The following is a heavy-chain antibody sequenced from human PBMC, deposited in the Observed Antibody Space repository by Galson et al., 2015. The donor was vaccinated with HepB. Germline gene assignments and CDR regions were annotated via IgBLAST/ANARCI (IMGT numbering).Heavy chain of an antibody. CDR3: VKEGAWFGGDWFDP. CDR2: INGRGSTT. D-gene: IGHD3-16*01. J-gene: IGHJ5*02. V-gene: IGHV3-23*01. CDR1: GFIFRHHA. Sequence: SLRLSCAGSGFIFRHHAMAWLRQAPGKGLEWVSGINGRGSTTYYSDAVKGRFSISRDNSKNTVFLQMDNLKVDDTATYYCVKEGAWFGGDWFDPWGQGTLVTV.